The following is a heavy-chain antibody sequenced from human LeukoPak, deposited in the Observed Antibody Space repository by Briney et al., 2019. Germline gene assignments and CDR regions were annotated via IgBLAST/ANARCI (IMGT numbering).Heavy chain of an antibody. D-gene: IGHD3-16*02. Sequence: ASVKVSCKASGYTFTSYGISWVRQAPGQGLEWMGWISAYNGNTNYAQKLQGRVTMTTDTSTSTAYMELRSLRSDDTAVYYCASLYVWGSYRNDAFDIWGQGTMVTVSS. CDR3: ASLYVWGSYRNDAFDI. CDR2: ISAYNGNT. CDR1: GYTFTSYG. V-gene: IGHV1-18*01. J-gene: IGHJ3*02.